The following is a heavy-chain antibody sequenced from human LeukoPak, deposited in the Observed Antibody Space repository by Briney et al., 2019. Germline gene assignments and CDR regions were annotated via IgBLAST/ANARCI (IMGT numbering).Heavy chain of an antibody. Sequence: SETLSLTCAVYGGSFSGYYWSWIRQPPGKGLEWIGEINHSGSTNYNPSLKSRVTISVDTSKNQVSLKLSSVTAADTAVYYCARGPSITMPPSFDPWGQGPLVTVSS. CDR1: GGSFSGYY. V-gene: IGHV4-34*01. CDR3: ARGPSITMPPSFDP. D-gene: IGHD3-10*01. J-gene: IGHJ5*02. CDR2: INHSGST.